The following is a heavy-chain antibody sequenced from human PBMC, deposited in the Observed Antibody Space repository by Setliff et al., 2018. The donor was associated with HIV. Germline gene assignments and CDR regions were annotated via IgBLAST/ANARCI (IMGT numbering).Heavy chain of an antibody. CDR2: IHHTGGT. CDR1: GGSIRSDNYY. D-gene: IGHD3-22*01. J-gene: IGHJ5*02. CDR3: ARSMRDFYDTSGFSWFDP. Sequence: SETLSLTCRVSGGSIRSDNYYWAWIRQPPGKRLEWIASIHHTGGTYYNPSLKSRVTISVDTSKDQFSLKLRSLTATDTAIYHCARSMRDFYDTSGFSWFDPWGQGTLVTVSS. V-gene: IGHV4-39*01.